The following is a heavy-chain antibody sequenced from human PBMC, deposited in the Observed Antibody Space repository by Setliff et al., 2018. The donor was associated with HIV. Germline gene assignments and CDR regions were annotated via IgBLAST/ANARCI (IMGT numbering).Heavy chain of an antibody. CDR2: IYHTGCS. D-gene: IGHD3-22*01. CDR3: ARDVLDLVISVYGF. Sequence: SETMSLTCTVSGDSFSRRYYWGWIRQYPGKGREWSGNIYHTGCSYYNPSLNDRATISLDTSKYQFSLTLNSVTAADTAFYYCARDVLDLVISVYGFWGQGIPVTVSS. CDR1: GDSFSRRYY. J-gene: IGHJ4*02. V-gene: IGHV4-38-2*02.